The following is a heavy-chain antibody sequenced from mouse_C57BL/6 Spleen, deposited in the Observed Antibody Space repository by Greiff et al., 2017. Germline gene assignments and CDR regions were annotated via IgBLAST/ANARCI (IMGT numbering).Heavy chain of an antibody. V-gene: IGHV1-18*01. CDR3: ARRYYGSSAWFAY. D-gene: IGHD1-1*01. J-gene: IGHJ3*01. CDR2: INPNDGGT. Sequence: EVQLQESGPELVKPGASVKIPCKASGYTFTDYNMDWVKQSHGKSLEWIGDINPNDGGTIYNQKFKGKATLTVDKSSSTAYMQLSSLTSEDTAVYYCARRYYGSSAWFAYWGQGTLVTVSA. CDR1: GYTFTDYN.